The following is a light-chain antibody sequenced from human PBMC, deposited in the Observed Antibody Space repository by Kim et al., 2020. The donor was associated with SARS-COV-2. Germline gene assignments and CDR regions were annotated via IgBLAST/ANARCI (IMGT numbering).Light chain of an antibody. CDR3: QHYYSFPYS. J-gene: IGKJ2*01. CDR1: QNVNEW. Sequence: SARVGDSVTISCRASQNVNEWLAWYRQRPGKAPDLLIYRTSNIESGVSSRFSGSGSGTEFTLTISSLQPDDSATYYCQHYYSFPYSFGQGTKLEI. V-gene: IGKV1-5*03. CDR2: RTS.